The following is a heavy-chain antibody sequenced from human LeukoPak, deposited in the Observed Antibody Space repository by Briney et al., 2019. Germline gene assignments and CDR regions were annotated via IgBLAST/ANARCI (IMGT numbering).Heavy chain of an antibody. CDR3: ARSVGYGDYHYYYYYYMDV. J-gene: IGHJ6*03. V-gene: IGHV4-34*01. D-gene: IGHD4-17*01. Sequence: SETLSLTCAVYGGSFSGYFWSWIRQPPGKGLEWIGEINDSGRTNYNPSLKSRVTISVDTSKNQFSLKLSSVTAADTAVYYCARSVGYGDYHYYYYYYMDVWGKGTTVTVSS. CDR2: INDSGRT. CDR1: GGSFSGYF.